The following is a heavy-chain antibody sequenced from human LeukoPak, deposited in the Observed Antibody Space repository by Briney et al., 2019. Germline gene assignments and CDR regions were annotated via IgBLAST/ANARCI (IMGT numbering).Heavy chain of an antibody. Sequence: GGSLRLSCAASGFTFSSYAMHWVRQAPGKGLEWVAVISYDGSNKYYADSVKGRFTISRDNSKNTLYLQMNSLRAEDTAVYYCARPTVTTGVDAFDFWGQGTMVTVSS. V-gene: IGHV3-30-3*01. D-gene: IGHD4-11*01. J-gene: IGHJ3*01. CDR3: ARPTVTTGVDAFDF. CDR1: GFTFSSYA. CDR2: ISYDGSNK.